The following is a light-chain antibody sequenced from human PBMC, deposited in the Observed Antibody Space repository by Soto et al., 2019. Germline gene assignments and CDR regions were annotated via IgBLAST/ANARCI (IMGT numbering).Light chain of an antibody. CDR1: SSDVGGYNY. CDR3: SSYTSSSTLDV. J-gene: IGLJ1*01. V-gene: IGLV2-14*01. Sequence: ALTQPASVSGSPGQSITISCTGTSSDVGGYNYVSWYQQHPGKAPKLMIYEVSNRPSGVSNRFSGSKSGNTASLTISGLQAEDEADYYCSSYTSSSTLDVFGTGTKVTV. CDR2: EVS.